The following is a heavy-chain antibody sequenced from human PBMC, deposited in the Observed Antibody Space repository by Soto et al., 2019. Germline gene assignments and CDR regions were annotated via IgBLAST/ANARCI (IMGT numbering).Heavy chain of an antibody. J-gene: IGHJ4*02. Sequence: QVQLVESGGGVVQPGRSLRLSCAASGFTFSSYGMHWVRQAPGKGLEWVAVISYDGSNKYYADSVKGRFTISRDNSKNTLYLPMNSLIAEDTAVYYCAKGYSGYDSSFDYWGQGTLVTVSS. D-gene: IGHD5-12*01. CDR1: GFTFSSYG. V-gene: IGHV3-30*18. CDR3: AKGYSGYDSSFDY. CDR2: ISYDGSNK.